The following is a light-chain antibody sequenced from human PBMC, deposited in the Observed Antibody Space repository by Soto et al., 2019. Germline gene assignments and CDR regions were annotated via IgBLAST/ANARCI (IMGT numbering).Light chain of an antibody. Sequence: DIQLTQSPSSVSASIGDRVTISCRASQSIYKWLVWYQQKPGKAPKLLLYAASSLQSGVPSRFSGSGYGTEFALPISGLQPEDAATYYCQQADSSPLTFGGGTEVAI. V-gene: IGKV1-12*01. CDR1: QSIYKW. CDR2: AAS. CDR3: QQADSSPLT. J-gene: IGKJ4*01.